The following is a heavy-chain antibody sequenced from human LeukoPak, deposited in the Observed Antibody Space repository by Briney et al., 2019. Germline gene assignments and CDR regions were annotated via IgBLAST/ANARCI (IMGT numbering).Heavy chain of an antibody. Sequence: SETLSLTCAVSGYSISSGYYWGWIRQPPGKGVEWIGSIYHSGSTYYNPSLKSRVTISVDTSKNQFSLKLSSVTAADTAVYYCARHSAVAGSPPTYYFDYWGQGTLVTVSS. J-gene: IGHJ4*02. CDR1: GYSISSGYY. V-gene: IGHV4-38-2*01. CDR2: IYHSGST. CDR3: ARHSAVAGSPPTYYFDY. D-gene: IGHD6-19*01.